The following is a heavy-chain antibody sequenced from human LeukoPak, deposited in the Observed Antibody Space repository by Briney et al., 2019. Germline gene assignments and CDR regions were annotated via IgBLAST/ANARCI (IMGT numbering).Heavy chain of an antibody. J-gene: IGHJ4*02. CDR1: GGSISTYY. D-gene: IGHD2-15*01. V-gene: IGHV3-53*01. Sequence: ETLSLTCSVSGGSISTYYWSWIRQPPGKGLEWVSAISDTGNTYHADSVKGRFTISRDSSKNTLFLQMNRLRPEDAAVYYCAKAPVTTCRGAFCYPFDYWGLGTLVTVSS. CDR2: ISDTGNT. CDR3: AKAPVTTCRGAFCYPFDY.